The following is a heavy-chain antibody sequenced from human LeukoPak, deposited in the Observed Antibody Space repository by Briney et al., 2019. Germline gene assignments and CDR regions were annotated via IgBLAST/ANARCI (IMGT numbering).Heavy chain of an antibody. CDR1: GGSFSGYY. CDR2: ISGSGGDT. D-gene: IGHD3-10*01. CDR3: AEHPSMPRGPGY. V-gene: IGHV3-23*01. Sequence: ETLSLTCAVYGGSFSGYYWSWIRQAPGKGLEWVSVISGSGGDTYYADSVKGRFTISRDNSKNTLFLQMNSLRAEDTAVYYCAEHPSMPRGPGYWGQGTLVTVSS. J-gene: IGHJ4*02.